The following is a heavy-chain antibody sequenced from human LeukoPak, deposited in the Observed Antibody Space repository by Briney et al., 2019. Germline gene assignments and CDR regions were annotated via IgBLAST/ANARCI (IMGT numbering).Heavy chain of an antibody. J-gene: IGHJ4*01. V-gene: IGHV3-30*04. D-gene: IGHD2-8*02. CDR1: GFTFSAYV. CDR3: VRDGGYTGGWTYGAGDY. CDR2: ISNDGNEK. Sequence: PGRSLRLSCEASGFTFSAYVMHWVRQAPGKGLEFVAVISNDGNEKYYADSAKGRCSISRDNSKNTLYLQMSSLRTEDTAVYYCVRDGGYTGGWTYGAGDYWGQGTLVTVSS.